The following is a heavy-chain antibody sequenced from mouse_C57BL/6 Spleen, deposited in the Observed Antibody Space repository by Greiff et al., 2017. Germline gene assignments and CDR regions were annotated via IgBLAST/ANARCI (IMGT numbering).Heavy chain of an antibody. V-gene: IGHV5-4*01. Sequence: VQLVESGGGLVKPGGSLKLSCAASGFTFSSYAMSWVRQTPEKRLEWVATISDGGSYTYYPDNVKGRFTISRDNAKNNLYLQMSHLKSEDTAMYYCARSGLGRYFDVWGTGTTVTVSS. CDR3: ARSGLGRYFDV. D-gene: IGHD4-1*01. CDR2: ISDGGSYT. CDR1: GFTFSSYA. J-gene: IGHJ1*03.